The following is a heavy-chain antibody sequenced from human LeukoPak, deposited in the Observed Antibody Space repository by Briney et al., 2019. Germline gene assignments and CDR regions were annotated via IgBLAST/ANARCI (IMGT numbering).Heavy chain of an antibody. CDR1: GFTFSSYE. V-gene: IGHV3-48*03. J-gene: IGHJ4*02. Sequence: GGSLRLSCAASGFTFSSYEMNWVRQAPGKGLEWVSYISSSGSTIYYADSVKGRFTISRDNAKNSLYLRMNSLRAEDKAVYYCARDQWELGIDYWGQGTLVTVSS. CDR3: ARDQWELGIDY. CDR2: ISSSGSTI. D-gene: IGHD1-26*01.